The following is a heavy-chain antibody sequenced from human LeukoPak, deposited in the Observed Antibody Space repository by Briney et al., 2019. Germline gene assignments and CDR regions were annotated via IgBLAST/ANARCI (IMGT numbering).Heavy chain of an antibody. D-gene: IGHD2-8*01. V-gene: IGHV4-59*12. J-gene: IGHJ2*01. CDR2: IYYSGST. CDR3: ASCLYSGGWYFDL. CDR1: GGSISSYH. Sequence: SETLSLTCTVSGGSISSYHWYWIRQPPGKGLEWIGYIYYSGSTKYNPSLKSRVTISVDTSKNQFSLKVNSVTAADTAVYYCASCLYSGGWYFDLWGRGTLVTVSS.